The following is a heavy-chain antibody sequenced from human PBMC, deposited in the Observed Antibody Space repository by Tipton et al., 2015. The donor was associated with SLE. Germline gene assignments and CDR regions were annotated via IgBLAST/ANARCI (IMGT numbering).Heavy chain of an antibody. V-gene: IGHV1-8*01. CDR1: GYTFTSYD. Sequence: QLVQSGAEVKKPGASVKVSCKASGYTFTSYDINWVRQATGQGLERMGWMNPNSGNTGYAQKFQGRVTMIRNTSISTAYMELSSLRSEDTAVYYCARGGRYSGNYLLAYWGQGTLVTVSS. CDR3: ARGGRYSGNYLLAY. J-gene: IGHJ4*02. CDR2: MNPNSGNT. D-gene: IGHD1-26*01.